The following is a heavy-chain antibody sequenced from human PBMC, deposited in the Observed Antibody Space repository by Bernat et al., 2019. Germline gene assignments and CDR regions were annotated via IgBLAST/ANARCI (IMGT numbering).Heavy chain of an antibody. V-gene: IGHV1-69*01. CDR2: IIPIFGTA. Sequence: QVQLVQSGAEVKKPGSSVKVSCKSSGGPFSSYAISWVRQAPGQGLEWMGGIIPIFGTANYEQKYKGKVTITADESTSTAYMELGSLRSEDTAVYYCARAQTPGIAAAGNFDYWGQGTLVTVSS. CDR3: ARAQTPGIAAAGNFDY. CDR1: GGPFSSYA. D-gene: IGHD6-13*01. J-gene: IGHJ4*02.